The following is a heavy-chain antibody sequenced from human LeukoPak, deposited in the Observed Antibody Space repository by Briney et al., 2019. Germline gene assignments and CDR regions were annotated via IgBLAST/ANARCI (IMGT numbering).Heavy chain of an antibody. J-gene: IGHJ4*02. CDR1: GFTFSSYS. D-gene: IGHD3-10*01. CDR2: ISSSSSYI. V-gene: IGHV3-21*01. Sequence: PGGSLRLSCAASGFTFSSYSMNWVRQAPGKGLEWVSSISSSSSYIYYADSVKGRFTISRDNAKNSLYLQMNSLRAEDTAVYYCARVSELLWCGELKVFDYWGQGTLVTVSS. CDR3: ARVSELLWCGELKVFDY.